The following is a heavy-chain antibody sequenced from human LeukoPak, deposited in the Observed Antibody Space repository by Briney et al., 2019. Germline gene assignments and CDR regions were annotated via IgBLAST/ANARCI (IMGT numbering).Heavy chain of an antibody. CDR1: GYTFTSFY. V-gene: IGHV1-46*01. Sequence: ASVKVSCKASGYTFTSFYIHWVRQAPGQGLEWMGIFNPSGGRTSYAQKFQGRVTMTRDMSTSTLYMELSSLRSEDTAVYYCARVRDGYNDAYDIWGQGTMVIVSS. J-gene: IGHJ3*02. D-gene: IGHD5-24*01. CDR2: FNPSGGRT. CDR3: ARVRDGYNDAYDI.